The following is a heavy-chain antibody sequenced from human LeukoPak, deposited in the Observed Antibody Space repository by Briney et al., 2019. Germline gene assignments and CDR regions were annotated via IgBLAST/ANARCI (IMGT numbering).Heavy chain of an antibody. CDR3: ARHAGFGSGYYHDASDI. CDR1: GDSINDYY. J-gene: IGHJ3*02. CDR2: IYYSGST. V-gene: IGHV4-59*08. D-gene: IGHD3-22*01. Sequence: PSETLSLTCTVSGDSINDYYWSWIRQPPGNRLEWIGWIYYSGSTMYSPSLESRVTISLDTSRTQFSLDLNSVTAADTAVYYCARHAGFGSGYYHDASDIWGQGSMVIVSS.